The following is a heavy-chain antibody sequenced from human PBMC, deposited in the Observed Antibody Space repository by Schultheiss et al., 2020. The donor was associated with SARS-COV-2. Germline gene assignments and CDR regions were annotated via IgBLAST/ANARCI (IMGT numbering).Heavy chain of an antibody. D-gene: IGHD3-3*01. Sequence: SETLSLTCTVSGGSISSYYWSWIRQPAGKGLEWIGEIDHSGGTNYNPSLKSRVTISVDTSKNQFSLKLNSVTAADTAVYYCARDSRRWRFFDLWGRGTLVTVSS. CDR1: GGSISSYY. V-gene: IGHV4-59*12. CDR3: ARDSRRWRFFDL. CDR2: IDHSGGT. J-gene: IGHJ2*01.